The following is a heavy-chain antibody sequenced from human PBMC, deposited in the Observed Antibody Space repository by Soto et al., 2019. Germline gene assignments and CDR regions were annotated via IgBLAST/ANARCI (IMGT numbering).Heavy chain of an antibody. V-gene: IGHV1-3*01. Sequence: QVQLVQSGAEVKKPGASVKVSCKASGYTFTSYAMHWVRQAPGQRLEWMGWINAGNGNTKYSQKFQGRVTITRDTSASTAYMELSSLRSEDTAVYYCARGYSSSWRAYYFDYWGQGTLVTVSS. J-gene: IGHJ4*02. CDR1: GYTFTSYA. D-gene: IGHD6-13*01. CDR2: INAGNGNT. CDR3: ARGYSSSWRAYYFDY.